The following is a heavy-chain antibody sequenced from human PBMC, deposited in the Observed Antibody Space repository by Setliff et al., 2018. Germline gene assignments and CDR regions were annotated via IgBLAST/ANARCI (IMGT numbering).Heavy chain of an antibody. J-gene: IGHJ4*02. CDR2: IGDTALGI. CDR3: VKDVVGYSSTWPKRDYFDY. CDR1: GFIVSNNE. D-gene: IGHD6-13*01. V-gene: IGHV3-23*01. Sequence: AGGSLRLSCAASGFIVSNNEMSWVRQPPGKGLEWVSSIGDTALGIYYADSVRGRFTISRDNSKKTLYLQMNSLRAEDTAVYYCVKDVVGYSSTWPKRDYFDYWGQGTLVTSPQ.